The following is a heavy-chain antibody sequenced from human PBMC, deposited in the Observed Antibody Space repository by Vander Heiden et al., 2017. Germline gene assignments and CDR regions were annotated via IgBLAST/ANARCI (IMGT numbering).Heavy chain of an antibody. J-gene: IGHJ4*02. D-gene: IGHD6-19*01. CDR2: ISSSSSYI. CDR1: RFTFSSYS. Sequence: EVQLVESGGGLVKPGGSLRLSCAASRFTFSSYSMNWVRQAPGKGLEWVSSISSSSSYIYYADSVKGRFTISRDNAKNSLYLQMNSLRAEDTAVYYCARNFEAVAEKAPFDYWGQGTLVTVSS. CDR3: ARNFEAVAEKAPFDY. V-gene: IGHV3-21*01.